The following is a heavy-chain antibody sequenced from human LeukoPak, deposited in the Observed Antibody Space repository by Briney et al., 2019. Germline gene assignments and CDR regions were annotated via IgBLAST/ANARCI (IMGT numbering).Heavy chain of an antibody. V-gene: IGHV3-23*01. J-gene: IGHJ4*02. CDR2: ISGSGST. Sequence: GGSLRLSCAASGFTFSSYAMSWVRQAPGKGLEWVSAISGSGSTYYADSVKGRFTISRDNSKNTLYLQMNSLRAEDTAVYYCAKEFSSSWYDYWGQGTLVTVSS. CDR3: AKEFSSSWYDY. D-gene: IGHD6-13*01. CDR1: GFTFSSYA.